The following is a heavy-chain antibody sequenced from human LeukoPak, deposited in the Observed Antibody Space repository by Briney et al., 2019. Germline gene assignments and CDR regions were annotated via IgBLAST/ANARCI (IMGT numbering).Heavy chain of an antibody. J-gene: IGHJ6*03. CDR3: AKDNNWNYGLSLHMDV. D-gene: IGHD1-7*01. V-gene: IGHV3-23*01. Sequence: GGSLRLSCAASGFTLSSYAMSWVRQAPGKGLEWVSAISVSGNTYHADSVKGRFTISRDSSKNTLYLQMNRLRAEDAAVYYCAKDNNWNYGLSLHMDVWGKGTTVTVSS. CDR2: ISVSGNT. CDR1: GFTLSSYA.